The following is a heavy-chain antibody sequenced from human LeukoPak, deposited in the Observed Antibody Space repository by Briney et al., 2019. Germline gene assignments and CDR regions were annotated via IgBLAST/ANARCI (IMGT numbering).Heavy chain of an antibody. CDR2: INSDGSST. Sequence: PGGSLRLSCAASGFTFSSYWMHWVRQAPGKGLVWVSRINSDGSSTSYADSVKGRFTISRDNAKNTLYLQTNSLRAEDTAVYYCARTSFNDDFDYWGQGTLVTVSS. D-gene: IGHD2-2*01. CDR3: ARTSFNDDFDY. J-gene: IGHJ4*02. CDR1: GFTFSSYW. V-gene: IGHV3-74*01.